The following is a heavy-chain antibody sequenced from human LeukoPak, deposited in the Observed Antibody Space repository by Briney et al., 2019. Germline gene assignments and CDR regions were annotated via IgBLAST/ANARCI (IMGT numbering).Heavy chain of an antibody. Sequence: GGSLRLSCAASGFTFSSYGFHWVCQAPGKGLEWVAVIWSDGSYKYYADSVKGRFSISRDNSKNTLYLQMNSLRPEDMAVYYCARDTQEQGNWFDPWGQGTLVTVSS. V-gene: IGHV3-33*01. CDR3: ARDTQEQGNWFDP. CDR1: GFTFSSYG. CDR2: IWSDGSYK. J-gene: IGHJ5*02. D-gene: IGHD6-13*01.